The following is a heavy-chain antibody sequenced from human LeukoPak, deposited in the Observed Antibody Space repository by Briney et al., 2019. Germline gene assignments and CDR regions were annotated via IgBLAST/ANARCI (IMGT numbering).Heavy chain of an antibody. CDR1: GYTFTGYY. CDR2: INPNSGGT. Sequence: ASVKVSCKASGYTFTGYYMHWVRQAPGQGLEWMGRINPNSGGTNFAQKFQGRVTMTRDTSISTAYMELSRLSSDDTAVYYCASGRSSSSVEDFDYWGQGTLVTVSS. V-gene: IGHV1-2*06. D-gene: IGHD6-6*01. J-gene: IGHJ4*02. CDR3: ASGRSSSSVEDFDY.